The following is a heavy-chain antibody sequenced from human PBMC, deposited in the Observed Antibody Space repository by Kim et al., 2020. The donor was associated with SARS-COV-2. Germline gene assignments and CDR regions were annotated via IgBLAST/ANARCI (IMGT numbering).Heavy chain of an antibody. CDR3: ARGVGPAPVDK. D-gene: IGHD5-12*01. Sequence: GGSLRLSCAASGFTFSRYWMSWVRQAPGKGLEWVANIKQDGSEKYYVDSVKGRFTISRDNAKNSLYLQMNSLRAEDTAVYYCARGVGPAPVDKWGQGTLVTVSS. J-gene: IGHJ4*02. CDR2: IKQDGSEK. CDR1: GFTFSRYW. V-gene: IGHV3-7*04.